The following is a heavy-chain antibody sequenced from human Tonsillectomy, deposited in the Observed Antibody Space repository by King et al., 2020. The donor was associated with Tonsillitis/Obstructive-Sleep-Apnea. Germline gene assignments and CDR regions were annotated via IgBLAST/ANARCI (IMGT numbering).Heavy chain of an antibody. CDR3: AREALDAFDI. CDR2: IYYSGST. Sequence: QLQESGPGLVKPSETLSLTCTVSGVSISRYYWSWIRQPPGKGLEWIGYIYYSGSTKYNPSLKSRVTISVDTSKNQFSLKLSSVTAADTAVYYCAREALDAFDIWGQGTMVTVSS. V-gene: IGHV4-59*01. J-gene: IGHJ3*02. CDR1: GVSISRYY.